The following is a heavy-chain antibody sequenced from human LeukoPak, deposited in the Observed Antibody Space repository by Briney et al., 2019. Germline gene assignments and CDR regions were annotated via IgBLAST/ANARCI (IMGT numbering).Heavy chain of an antibody. J-gene: IGHJ4*02. V-gene: IGHV3-30*18. CDR3: AKSLDCTKQPCGY. D-gene: IGHD2-8*01. Sequence: GGSLRLSCAASGFTFSSYGMHWVRQAPGKGLEWVAVISYDGSNKYYADSVKGRFTISRDNSKNTLYLQMNSLRAEDTAVYYCAKSLDCTKQPCGYWDQGTLVTVSS. CDR2: ISYDGSNK. CDR1: GFTFSSYG.